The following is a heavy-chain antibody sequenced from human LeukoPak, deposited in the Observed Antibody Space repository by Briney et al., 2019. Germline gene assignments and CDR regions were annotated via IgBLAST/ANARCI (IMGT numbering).Heavy chain of an antibody. CDR2: IYYSGST. J-gene: IGHJ4*02. Sequence: PSETLSLTCTVSGGSISSSSYYWGWIRQPPGKGLEWIGSIYYSGSTYYNPSLKSRVTISVDTSKNQFSLKLSSVTAADTAVYYCAKHNNGGYCSSTSCIDYWGQGTLVTVSS. V-gene: IGHV4-39*01. CDR3: AKHNNGGYCSSTSCIDY. D-gene: IGHD2-2*01. CDR1: GGSISSSSYY.